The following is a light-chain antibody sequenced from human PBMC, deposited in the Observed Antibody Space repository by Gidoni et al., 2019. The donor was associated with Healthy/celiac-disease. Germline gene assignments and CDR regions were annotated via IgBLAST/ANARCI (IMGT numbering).Light chain of an antibody. CDR2: AAS. Sequence: DIQMTQSPSSLSASVGDRVTITCRASQSISSYLNWYQQKPGKAPKLLIYAASSLQSGVQSRFSGSGSGTDFTLTISSLQPEDFATYYCQQSYSNSGITFGGGTKVEIK. CDR3: QQSYSNSGIT. J-gene: IGKJ4*01. V-gene: IGKV1-39*01. CDR1: QSISSY.